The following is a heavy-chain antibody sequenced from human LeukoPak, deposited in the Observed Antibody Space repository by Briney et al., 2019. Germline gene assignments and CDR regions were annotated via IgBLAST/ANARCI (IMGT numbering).Heavy chain of an antibody. J-gene: IGHJ4*02. V-gene: IGHV3-30-3*01. D-gene: IGHD4/OR15-4a*01. CDR1: GFTFSSYA. Sequence: PGRSLRLSCAASGFTFSSYAMHWVRQAPGKGLEWVAVISYDGSNKYYADSVKGRFTISRDNSKNTLYLQMNSLRAEDTAVYYCAKEKANSDFDYWGQGTLVTVSS. CDR2: ISYDGSNK. CDR3: AKEKANSDFDY.